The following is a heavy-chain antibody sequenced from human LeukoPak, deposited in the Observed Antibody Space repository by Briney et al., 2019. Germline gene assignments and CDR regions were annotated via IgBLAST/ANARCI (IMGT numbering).Heavy chain of an antibody. Sequence: PSENLSLTCTVSGGSISSYYWSWIRQPPGKGLEWIGYIYYSGSTNYNPSLKSRVTISVDTSKNQFSLKLSSVTAADTAVYYCARAIFISGTYYFDYWGQGTLVTVSS. V-gene: IGHV4-59*01. D-gene: IGHD3-3*01. CDR3: ARAIFISGTYYFDY. CDR1: GGSISSYY. J-gene: IGHJ4*02. CDR2: IYYSGST.